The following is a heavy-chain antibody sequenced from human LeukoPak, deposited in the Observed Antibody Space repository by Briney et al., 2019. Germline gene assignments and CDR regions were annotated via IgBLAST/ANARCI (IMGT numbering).Heavy chain of an antibody. Sequence: PSETLSLTCAVYGGSFSGYYWSWIRQPPGKGLEWIGESNHSGSTNYNPSLKSRVTISVDTSKNQFSLKLSSVTAADTAVYYCARQAIVVVPAAILGDYYYYYLDVWGKGTTVTVSS. J-gene: IGHJ6*03. CDR3: ARQAIVVVPAAILGDYYYYYLDV. CDR1: GGSFSGYY. CDR2: SNHSGST. V-gene: IGHV4-34*01. D-gene: IGHD2-2*02.